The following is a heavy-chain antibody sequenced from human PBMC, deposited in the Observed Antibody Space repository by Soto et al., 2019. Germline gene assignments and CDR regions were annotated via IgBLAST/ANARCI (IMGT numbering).Heavy chain of an antibody. CDR3: ARQSCGSTSCFYDY. D-gene: IGHD2-2*01. CDR2: LNPNSGAT. J-gene: IGHJ4*02. CDR1: EYTFTDNY. V-gene: IGHV1-2*02. Sequence: ASVKVSCKTSEYTFTDNYIYWIRQAPGQGLEWMGWLNPNSGATDFAQRFQGRVTLTSDTSISTAYMELNRLTSDDAAVFYCARQSCGSTSCFYDYWGPGTLVTVS.